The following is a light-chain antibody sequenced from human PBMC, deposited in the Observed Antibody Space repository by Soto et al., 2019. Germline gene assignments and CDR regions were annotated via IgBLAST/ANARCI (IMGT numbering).Light chain of an antibody. Sequence: QSALTQPASVSGSPGQSITISCTGTNSDIGGYSYVSWYQQHPGKAPKLMISEVSNRPSGVSNRFSGSKSGNTASLTISGPQAEDEADYYCSSYTSSSALVFGSGTKLTVL. V-gene: IGLV2-14*01. CDR1: NSDIGGYSY. J-gene: IGLJ1*01. CDR3: SSYTSSSALV. CDR2: EVS.